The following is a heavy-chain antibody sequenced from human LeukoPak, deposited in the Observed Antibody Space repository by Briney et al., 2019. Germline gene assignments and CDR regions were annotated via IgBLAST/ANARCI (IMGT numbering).Heavy chain of an antibody. D-gene: IGHD1-26*01. CDR1: GGSFSGYY. CDR3: ARLYSGSYIY. V-gene: IGHV4-34*01. CDR2: INHSGST. J-gene: IGHJ4*02. Sequence: KTSETLSFTCAVYGGSFSGYYWSWIRQPPGKGPEWIGEINHSGSTNYNPSLKSRVTISVDTSKIQFSLKLSSVTAADTAVYYCARLYSGSYIYWGQGTLVTVSS.